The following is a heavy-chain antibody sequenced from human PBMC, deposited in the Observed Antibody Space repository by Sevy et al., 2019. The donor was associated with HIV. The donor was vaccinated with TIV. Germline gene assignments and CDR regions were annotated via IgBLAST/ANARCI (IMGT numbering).Heavy chain of an antibody. Sequence: ASVKVSCKASGYTFSDSDYYVHWVRQAPGQGLEWMGWSNPKSGATNYAQKFQGRVTMTRDTSVSTANMELTRLTSDDTTGYYCARESYDFWTAPVDYDYGMDVWGQGTTVTVSS. J-gene: IGHJ6*02. D-gene: IGHD3-3*01. V-gene: IGHV1-2*02. CDR3: ARESYDFWTAPVDYDYGMDV. CDR1: GYTFSDSDYY. CDR2: SNPKSGAT.